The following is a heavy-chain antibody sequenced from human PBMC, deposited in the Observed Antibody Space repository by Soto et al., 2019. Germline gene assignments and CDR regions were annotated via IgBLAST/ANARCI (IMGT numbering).Heavy chain of an antibody. D-gene: IGHD5-12*01. CDR2: IVVGSGNT. CDR3: AADSWLRVGY. J-gene: IGHJ4*02. CDR1: GFTFTSSA. Sequence: SVKVSCKSSGFTFTSSAVQCVRQARGQRLEWIGWIVVGSGNTNYAQKFQERVTITRDMSTSTAYMELSSLRSEDTAVYYCAADSWLRVGYWGQGTLVTVSS. V-gene: IGHV1-58*01.